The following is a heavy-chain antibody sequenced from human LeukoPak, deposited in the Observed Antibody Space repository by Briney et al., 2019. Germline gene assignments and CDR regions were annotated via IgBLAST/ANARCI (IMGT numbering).Heavy chain of an antibody. CDR1: GFTFSKFP. D-gene: IGHD3-10*01. V-gene: IGHV3-23*01. CDR2: ISASGDVT. CDR3: AKEWFGDSKLDY. Sequence: GGSLRLSCAASGFTFSKFPMGWVRQAPGRGLEWVSAISASGDVTFYADSLRGRFTISRDNSKNTLYRQMNSLRAEDTAVYYCAKEWFGDSKLDYWGQGTLVTVSS. J-gene: IGHJ4*02.